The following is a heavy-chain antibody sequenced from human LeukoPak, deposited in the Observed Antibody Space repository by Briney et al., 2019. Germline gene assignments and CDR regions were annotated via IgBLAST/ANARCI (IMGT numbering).Heavy chain of an antibody. J-gene: IGHJ6*03. CDR3: ARSSEGRYYYDSRGYSYYYYYMDV. CDR2: IYYSGST. CDR1: GGSISSYY. D-gene: IGHD3-22*01. Sequence: SETLSLTCTVSGGSISSYYWSWIRQPPGKGLEWLGLIYYSGSTNYNPSLKSRVTISVDTSKNQFSLKLNSVTAADTAVYYCARSSEGRYYYDSRGYSYYYYYMDVWGKGTTVTISS. V-gene: IGHV4-59*01.